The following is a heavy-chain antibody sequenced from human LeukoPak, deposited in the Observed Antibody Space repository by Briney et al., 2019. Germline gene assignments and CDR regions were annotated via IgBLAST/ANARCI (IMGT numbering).Heavy chain of an antibody. CDR1: GYTFTSDG. CDR2: ISAYNGNR. J-gene: IGHJ5*02. V-gene: IGHV1-18*01. D-gene: IGHD2-15*01. Sequence: GASVKVSCKASGYTFTSDGISWVRQAPGQGLEWMGWISAYNGNRNYAQKVEGRVTMTTDTSTNTAYMELRGLRSDDTALYYCARGYCSGGSCYWFDPWGQGTLVTVSS. CDR3: ARGYCSGGSCYWFDP.